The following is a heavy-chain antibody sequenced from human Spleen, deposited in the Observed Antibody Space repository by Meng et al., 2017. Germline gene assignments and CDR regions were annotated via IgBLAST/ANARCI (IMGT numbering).Heavy chain of an antibody. V-gene: IGHV3-53*05. CDR1: GFTFSDYY. CDR3: ARDTAAAGTDYYYGMDV. D-gene: IGHD6-13*01. J-gene: IGHJ6*02. Sequence: GESLKISCAASGFTFSDYYMSWVRQAPGKGLEWVSVIYSGDTTYYAASVRGRFTISRDKSKNTVYLQMNSLRAEDTAVYYCARDTAAAGTDYYYGMDVWGQGTTVTVSS. CDR2: IYSGDTT.